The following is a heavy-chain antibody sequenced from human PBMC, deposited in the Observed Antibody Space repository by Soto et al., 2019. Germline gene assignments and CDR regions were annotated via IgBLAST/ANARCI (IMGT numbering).Heavy chain of an antibody. CDR1: GYTFTSYG. Sequence: GASVQVSCKASGYTFTSYGISWVRQAPGQGLEWMGWISAYNGNTNYAQKLQGRVTMTTDTSTSTAYMELRSLRSDDTAVYYCARDLGQQWLVEHIYYFDYWGQGTLVTVSS. CDR2: ISAYNGNT. CDR3: ARDLGQQWLVEHIYYFDY. J-gene: IGHJ4*02. V-gene: IGHV1-18*04. D-gene: IGHD6-19*01.